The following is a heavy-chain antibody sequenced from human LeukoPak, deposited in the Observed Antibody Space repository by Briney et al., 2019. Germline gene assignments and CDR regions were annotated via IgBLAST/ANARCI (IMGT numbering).Heavy chain of an antibody. CDR1: DYSISSDYY. CDR2: TYHSGST. D-gene: IGHD3-16*01. Sequence: SETLSLTCAVSDYSISSDYYWGWIRQPPGKGLEWIGSTYHSGSTYYNPSLKSRVTISVDTSKNQFSLKLSSVTAADTALYYCARVGRLAYYMDVWGKGTTVTVSS. J-gene: IGHJ6*03. CDR3: ARVGRLAYYMDV. V-gene: IGHV4-38-2*01.